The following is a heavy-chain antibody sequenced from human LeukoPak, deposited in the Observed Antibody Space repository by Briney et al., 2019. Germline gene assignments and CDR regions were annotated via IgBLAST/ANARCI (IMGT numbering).Heavy chain of an antibody. CDR1: GFTFSSYW. CDR3: ARQAILPDAFDI. Sequence: PGGSLRLSCAASGFTFSSYWMHWVRQAPGKGLVSVSRINSDGSSTSYADSVKGRFTISRDNAKNTLYLQMNSLRAEDTAVYYCARQAILPDAFDIWGQGTMVTVSS. CDR2: INSDGSST. V-gene: IGHV3-74*01. J-gene: IGHJ3*02. D-gene: IGHD2-21*01.